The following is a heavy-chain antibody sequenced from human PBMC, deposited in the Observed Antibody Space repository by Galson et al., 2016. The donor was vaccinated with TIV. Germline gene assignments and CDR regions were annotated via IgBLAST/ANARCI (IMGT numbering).Heavy chain of an antibody. V-gene: IGHV3-30*04. Sequence: SLRLSCAASGFTFSSYAMNWVRQAPGKGLEWVAVISYDGTNKYYADSVKGRFTISRDNSKNTLFLQMNSLRAEDTAVYYCARDLSRSVALYDSSVYGMAVWGQGTTVTGSS. CDR2: ISYDGTNK. CDR3: ARDLSRSVALYDSSVYGMAV. J-gene: IGHJ6*01. CDR1: GFTFSSYA. D-gene: IGHD3-22*01.